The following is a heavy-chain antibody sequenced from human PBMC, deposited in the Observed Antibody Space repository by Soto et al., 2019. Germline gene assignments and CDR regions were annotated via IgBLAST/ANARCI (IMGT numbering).Heavy chain of an antibody. CDR3: ARDQPLSYGDSTTGTYYYYGMDV. CDR2: ISAYNGNT. D-gene: IGHD4-17*01. V-gene: IGHV1-18*01. J-gene: IGHJ6*02. CDR1: GYTFTSYC. Sequence: GASVKVSCKASGYTFTSYCISWVRQAPGQGLEWMGWISAYNGNTNYAQKLQGRVTMTTDTSTSTAYMELRSLRSDDTAVYYCARDQPLSYGDSTTGTYYYYGMDVWGQGTTVTVSS.